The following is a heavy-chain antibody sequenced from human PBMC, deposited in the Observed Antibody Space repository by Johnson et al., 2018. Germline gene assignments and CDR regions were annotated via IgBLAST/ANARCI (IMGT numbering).Heavy chain of an antibody. J-gene: IGHJ6*02. CDR1: GFTFSSYG. Sequence: QVQLVQSGGGVVQXGRSLRLXCAASGFTFSSYGMHWVRQAPGKGLEWVAIISFDGSNKYYADSVKGRFTISRDNSKNTLYLQMKRLRAEDTAVYYCAKEITYGNYYNGMDAWGQGTTVTVSS. D-gene: IGHD3-10*01. CDR3: AKEITYGNYYNGMDA. V-gene: IGHV3-30*18. CDR2: ISFDGSNK.